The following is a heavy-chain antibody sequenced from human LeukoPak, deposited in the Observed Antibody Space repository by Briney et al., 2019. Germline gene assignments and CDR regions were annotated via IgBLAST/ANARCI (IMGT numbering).Heavy chain of an antibody. Sequence: GGSLRLSCAASGFTFDDYAMHWVRQAPGKGLEWVSGISWNSGSIGYADSVKGRFTMSRDNAKNSLYLQMNNLRAEDTAVYYCARGGSFDYWGQGSLVTVSS. D-gene: IGHD1-26*01. J-gene: IGHJ4*02. CDR2: ISWNSGSI. CDR3: ARGGSFDY. CDR1: GFTFDDYA. V-gene: IGHV3-9*01.